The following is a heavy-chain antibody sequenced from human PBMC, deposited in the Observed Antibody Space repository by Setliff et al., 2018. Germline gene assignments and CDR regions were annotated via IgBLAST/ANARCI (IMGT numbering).Heavy chain of an antibody. V-gene: IGHV3-30*04. Sequence: GGSLRLSCAASGFTFSSYALHWVRQAPGKGLEWVTLISYEGIDKYYADSVKGRFTVSRDNSKNTLYLQMNSLRAEDTAFYYCARDADYYDSSENPIVDYWGQGTLVTVSS. D-gene: IGHD3-22*01. J-gene: IGHJ4*02. CDR3: ARDADYYDSSENPIVDY. CDR1: GFTFSSYA. CDR2: ISYEGIDK.